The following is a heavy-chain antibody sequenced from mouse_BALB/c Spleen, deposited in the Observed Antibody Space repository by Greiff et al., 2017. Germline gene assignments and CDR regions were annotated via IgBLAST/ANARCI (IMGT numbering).Heavy chain of an antibody. CDR1: GFAFSSYD. CDR2: ISSGGGST. D-gene: IGHD2-1*01. V-gene: IGHV5-12-1*01. Sequence: DVKLVESGGGLVKPGGSLKLSCAASGFAFSSYDMSWVRQTPEKRLEWVAYISSGGGSTYYPDTVKGRFTISRDNAKNTLYLQMSSLKSEDTAMYYCARQGGNLLSYYFDYWGQGTTLTVSS. J-gene: IGHJ2*01. CDR3: ARQGGNLLSYYFDY.